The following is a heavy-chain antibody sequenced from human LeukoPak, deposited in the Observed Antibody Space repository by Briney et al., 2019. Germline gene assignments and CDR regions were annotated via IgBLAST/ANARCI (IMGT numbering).Heavy chain of an antibody. Sequence: GGSLRLSCAASGFTFSTFAMIWVSQPAGKGLEWVSSIFPSGGEIHYADSVRGRFTISRDNSKSTLSLQMNRLRAEDTSIYYCVKDVGYYYDSSDFILTWGQGTLVTVSS. CDR2: IFPSGGEI. CDR3: VKDVGYYYDSSDFILT. V-gene: IGHV3-23*01. D-gene: IGHD3-22*01. J-gene: IGHJ5*02. CDR1: GFTFSTFA.